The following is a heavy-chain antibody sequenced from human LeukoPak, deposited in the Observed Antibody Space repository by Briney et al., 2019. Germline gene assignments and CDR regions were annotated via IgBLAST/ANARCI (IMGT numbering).Heavy chain of an antibody. Sequence: PSETLSLTCTVSGGSMSSYYWTWIRQPPGQGLEWLGYIYYAGSTNYNPSLKSRVTISVDTSKNQFSLKLSSVTAADTAVYYCARHGEYYDILTGYYKGFDYWGQGTLVTVSS. CDR3: ARHGEYYDILTGYYKGFDY. V-gene: IGHV4-59*08. CDR1: GGSMSSYY. J-gene: IGHJ4*02. D-gene: IGHD3-9*01. CDR2: IYYAGST.